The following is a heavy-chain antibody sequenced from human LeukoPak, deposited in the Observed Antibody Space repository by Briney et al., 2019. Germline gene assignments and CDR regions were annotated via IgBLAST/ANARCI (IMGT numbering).Heavy chain of an antibody. CDR3: AGGRWHPSVRVDY. D-gene: IGHD6-13*01. V-gene: IGHV4-34*01. J-gene: IGHJ4*02. Sequence: SETLSLTCAVYGGSFSGYYWSWIRQPPGKGLEWIGEINHSGSTNYNPSLKSRVTISVDTSKNQFSLKLSSVTAADTAVFYCAGGRWHPSVRVDYWGQGTLVTVSS. CDR2: INHSGST. CDR1: GGSFSGYY.